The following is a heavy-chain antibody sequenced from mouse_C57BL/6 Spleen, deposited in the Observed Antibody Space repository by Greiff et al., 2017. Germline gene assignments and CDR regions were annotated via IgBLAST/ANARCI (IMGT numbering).Heavy chain of an antibody. V-gene: IGHV1-82*01. D-gene: IGHD3-3*01. CDR1: GYAFSSSW. CDR2: IYPGDGVT. CDR3: AISWDRGYFEY. Sequence: VQLQQSGPELVKPGASVKISCKASGYAFSSSWMNWVKQRPGKGLEWIVRIYPGDGVTNYNGKFKGKTTLTADKFSSTAYMQLSSLTSEDSAVYFGAISWDRGYFEYWGQGTTLTVSS. J-gene: IGHJ2*01.